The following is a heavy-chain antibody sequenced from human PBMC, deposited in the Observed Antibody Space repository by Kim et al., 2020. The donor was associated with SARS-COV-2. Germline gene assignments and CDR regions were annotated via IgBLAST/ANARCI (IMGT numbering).Heavy chain of an antibody. D-gene: IGHD1-26*01. J-gene: IGHJ6*02. CDR1: GYTFTGYY. V-gene: IGHV1-2*06. CDR3: ARDHGGSYGHYYYGMDV. Sequence: ASVKVSCKASGYTFTGYYMHWVRQAPGQGLEWMGRINPNSGGTNFAQKFQGRVTMTRDTSISTAYMELSRLRSDDTAVYYCARDHGGSYGHYYYGMDVWGQGTTVTVSS. CDR2: INPNSGGT.